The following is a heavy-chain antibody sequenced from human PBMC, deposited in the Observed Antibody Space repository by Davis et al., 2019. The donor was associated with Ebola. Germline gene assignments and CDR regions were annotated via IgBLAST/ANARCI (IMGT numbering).Heavy chain of an antibody. D-gene: IGHD3-3*01. J-gene: IGHJ4*02. V-gene: IGHV3-7*03. CDR1: GFTFSSYW. Sequence: GESLKISCVASGFTFSSYWMSWVRQAPGKGLEWVANIKQDGSEKYYVDSVKGRFTISRDNAKNSLYLQMNSLSAEDTAVYYCARDWRFLEWFAFDYWGQGTLVTVSS. CDR2: IKQDGSEK. CDR3: ARDWRFLEWFAFDY.